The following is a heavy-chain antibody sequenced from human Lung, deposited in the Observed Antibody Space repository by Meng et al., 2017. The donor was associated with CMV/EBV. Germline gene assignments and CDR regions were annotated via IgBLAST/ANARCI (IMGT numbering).Heavy chain of an antibody. CDR3: ARAQSTVTTGINFQY. D-gene: IGHD4-17*01. CDR1: GGSFSGYY. V-gene: IGHV4-34*01. CDR2: INHSGST. J-gene: IGHJ1*01. Sequence: LXCAVYGGSFSGYYWSRIRQPPGKGLEWIGEINHSGSTNYNPSLKSRVTISVDTSKNQFSLKLSPVTAADTAVYYCARAQSTVTTGINFQYWGQGTXVTVSS.